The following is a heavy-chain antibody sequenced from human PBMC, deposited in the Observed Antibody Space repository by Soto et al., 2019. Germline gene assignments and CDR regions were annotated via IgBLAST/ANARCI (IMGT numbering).Heavy chain of an antibody. D-gene: IGHD3-10*01. Sequence: PGGSLRLSCAASGFTFSDYYMSWIRQAPGKGLEWVSYISSSSSYTNYADSVKGRFTISRDNAKNSLYLQMNSLRAEDTAVYYCARVVTMVRGVIMRWFDPWGQGTLVTVSS. J-gene: IGHJ5*02. CDR3: ARVVTMVRGVIMRWFDP. V-gene: IGHV3-11*05. CDR2: ISSSSSYT. CDR1: GFTFSDYY.